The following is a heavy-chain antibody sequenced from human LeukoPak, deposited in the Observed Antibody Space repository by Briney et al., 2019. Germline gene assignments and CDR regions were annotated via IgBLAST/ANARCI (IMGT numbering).Heavy chain of an antibody. J-gene: IGHJ4*02. Sequence: SGPTLVKPTQTLTPTCTFSGFSLTTSGVAVGWIRQPPGKALEWLALIYWDGDKRYSPSLKSRLTITKDTSKNQVVLTMTNVDPVDTATYYCAHSKTGLLILYYFDYWGQGTLVTVSS. D-gene: IGHD2-21*02. V-gene: IGHV2-5*02. CDR3: AHSKTGLLILYYFDY. CDR1: GFSLTTSGVA. CDR2: IYWDGDK.